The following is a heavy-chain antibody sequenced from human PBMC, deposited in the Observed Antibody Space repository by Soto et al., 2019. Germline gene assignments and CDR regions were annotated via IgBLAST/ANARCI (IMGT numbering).Heavy chain of an antibody. CDR1: GGTFSSYA. CDR2: IIPIFGTA. CDR3: ATGGRVRATMHAEHFQH. J-gene: IGHJ1*01. V-gene: IGHV1-69*13. Sequence: ASVKVSCKASGGTFSSYAISWVRQAPGQGLEWMGGIIPIFGTANYAQKFQGRVTITADESTSTAYMELSSLRSEDTAVYYCATGGRVRATMHAEHFQHWGQGTLLTVSS. D-gene: IGHD1-26*01.